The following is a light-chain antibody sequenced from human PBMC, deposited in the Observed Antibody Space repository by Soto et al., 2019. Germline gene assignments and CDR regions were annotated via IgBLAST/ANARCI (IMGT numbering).Light chain of an antibody. CDR1: SGLSSYA. V-gene: IGLV4-69*01. Sequence: QSVLTQSPSASASLGASVKLTCTLSSGLSSYAIAWHQQQPEKGPRYLMKLKSDGSHSKGDGIPDRFSGSSSGAERYLTISSLQSEDEADYYCQTWGTGVIFGGGTKLTVL. CDR3: QTWGTGVI. CDR2: LKSDGSH. J-gene: IGLJ2*01.